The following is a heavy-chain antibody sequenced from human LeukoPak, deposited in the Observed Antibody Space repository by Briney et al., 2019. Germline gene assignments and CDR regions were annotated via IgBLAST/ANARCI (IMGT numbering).Heavy chain of an antibody. V-gene: IGHV3-9*01. Sequence: GRSLRLSCAASGFTFDDYAMHWVRQAPGKGLEWVSGISWNSGSIGYADSVKGRSTISRDNAKNSLYLQMNSLRAEDTALYYCAKLPMTTVTTDGMDVWGQGTTVTVSS. D-gene: IGHD4-17*01. CDR3: AKLPMTTVTTDGMDV. J-gene: IGHJ6*02. CDR2: ISWNSGSI. CDR1: GFTFDDYA.